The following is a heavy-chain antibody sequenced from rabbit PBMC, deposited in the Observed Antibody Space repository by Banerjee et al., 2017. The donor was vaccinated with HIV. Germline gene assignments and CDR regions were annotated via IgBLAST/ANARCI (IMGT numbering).Heavy chain of an antibody. CDR3: AGMDTYGYAAYGYAT. CDR1: GFSFSSSYY. V-gene: IGHV1S40*01. CDR2: IYAASSGST. D-gene: IGHD6-1*01. J-gene: IGHJ4*01. Sequence: QSLEESGGDLVKPGASLTLTCTASGFSFSSSYYMCWVRQAPGKGLEWIGCIYAASSGSTYYASWAKGRFTISKTSSTTVTLQMTSLTAADTATYFCAGMDTYGYAAYGYATWGPGTLVTVS.